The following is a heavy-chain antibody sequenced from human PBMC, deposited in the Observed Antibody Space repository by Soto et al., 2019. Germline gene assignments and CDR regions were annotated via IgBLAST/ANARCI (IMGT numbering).Heavy chain of an antibody. CDR3: ARDLRLAVAGTGLDS. Sequence: SLSCAASGFAFGSYAMHWVRQAPGKGLEWVAFIFYDGSDIYYADSVKGRFTISRDNSKNTLFLQMNSLRVEDTATYYCARDLRLAVAGTGLDSSGQGTQVTVSS. J-gene: IGHJ4*02. V-gene: IGHV3-30-3*01. D-gene: IGHD6-19*01. CDR2: IFYDGSDI. CDR1: GFAFGSYA.